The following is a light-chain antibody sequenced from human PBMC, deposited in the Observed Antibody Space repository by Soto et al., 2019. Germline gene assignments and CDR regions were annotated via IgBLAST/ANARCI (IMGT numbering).Light chain of an antibody. CDR2: EVS. CDR1: SSDVGGYNY. CDR3: SSYTSSSTVV. V-gene: IGLV2-14*01. Sequence: QSALTQPASVSGSPGQSITISCTGTSSDVGGYNYVSWYQQHPGKAPKLMIYEVSNRPSGVSNRFSGSKSGNTASLTISGLQAEDEADYYSSSYTSSSTVVFGGGTKLNVL. J-gene: IGLJ2*01.